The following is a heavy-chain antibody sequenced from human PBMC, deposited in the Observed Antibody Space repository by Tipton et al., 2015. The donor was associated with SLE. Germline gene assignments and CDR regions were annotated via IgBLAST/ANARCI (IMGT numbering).Heavy chain of an antibody. V-gene: IGHV4-59*01. CDR3: AREGGSSGWSGRWFDP. CDR1: GGSISSYY. CDR2: IYYSGST. Sequence: TLSLTCTVSGGSISSYYWSWIRQPPGKGLEWIGYIYYSGSTNYNPSLKSRVTISVDTSKNQFSLKLSSVTAADTAVYYCAREGGSSGWSGRWFDPWGQGTLITVSS. D-gene: IGHD6-19*01. J-gene: IGHJ5*02.